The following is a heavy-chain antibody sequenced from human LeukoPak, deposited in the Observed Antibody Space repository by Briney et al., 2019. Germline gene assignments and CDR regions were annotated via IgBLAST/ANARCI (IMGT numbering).Heavy chain of an antibody. J-gene: IGHJ3*02. D-gene: IGHD4-11*01. CDR1: GDSVSRKSVA. CDR3: ARGAVGQYSSKGDVFDI. CDR2: TYYRSQWYD. V-gene: IGHV6-1*01. Sequence: SQTLSLTCAISGDSVSRKSVAWYWIRQSPSRGLEWLGRTYYRSQWYDDYAVSLKSLITFNPDTSKNHFSLHLNAVTPGDTAVYYCARGAVGQYSSKGDVFDIWGQGTMVTVSS.